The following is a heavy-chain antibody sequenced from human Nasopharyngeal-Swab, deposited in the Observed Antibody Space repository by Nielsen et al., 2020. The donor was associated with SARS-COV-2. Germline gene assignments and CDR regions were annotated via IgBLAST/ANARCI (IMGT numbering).Heavy chain of an antibody. D-gene: IGHD6-13*01. CDR3: ARHRASGSSWYRNWFAP. CDR2: IDPSDSYT. J-gene: IGHJ5*02. V-gene: IGHV5-10-1*01. Sequence: GGSLRLSCKGSGYSFTSYWSSWVREMPGKGLEGMGRIDPSDSYTNSSPSFQGHVTISADKSISTAYLQWSSLKESDTAIYYCARHRASGSSWYRNWFAPWGQGTLVPVSS. CDR1: GYSFTSYW.